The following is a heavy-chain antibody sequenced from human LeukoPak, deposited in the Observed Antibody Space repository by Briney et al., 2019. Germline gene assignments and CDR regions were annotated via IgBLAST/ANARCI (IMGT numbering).Heavy chain of an antibody. J-gene: IGHJ4*02. V-gene: IGHV4-34*01. D-gene: IGHD3-9*01. Sequence: PGGSLRLSCAASGFTVSTNYMTWIRHPPGKGLEWIGEINHSGSTNYNPSLKSRVTISVDTSKNQFSLKLSSVTAADTAVYYCARGRRDYDILTGYYTPHSYFDYWGQGTLVTVSS. CDR1: GFTVSTNY. CDR3: ARGRRDYDILTGYYTPHSYFDY. CDR2: INHSGST.